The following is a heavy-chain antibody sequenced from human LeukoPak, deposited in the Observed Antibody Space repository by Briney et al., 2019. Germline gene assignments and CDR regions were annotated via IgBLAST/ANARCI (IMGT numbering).Heavy chain of an antibody. CDR3: ARARRWNAAVEGWWFDP. D-gene: IGHD1-1*01. V-gene: IGHV4-34*01. CDR1: GGSFSGYY. CDR2: INHSGST. J-gene: IGHJ5*02. Sequence: SETLSLTCAVYGGSFSGYYWSWIRQPPGKGLEWIGEINHSGSTNYNPSLKSRVTISVDTSKNQFSLKLSSVTAADTAVYYCARARRWNAAVEGWWFDPWGQGTLVTVSS.